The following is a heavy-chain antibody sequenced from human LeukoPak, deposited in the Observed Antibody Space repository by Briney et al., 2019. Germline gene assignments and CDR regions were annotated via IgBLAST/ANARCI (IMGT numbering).Heavy chain of an antibody. J-gene: IGHJ4*02. D-gene: IGHD5-12*01. CDR3: AKDSSQWIQWVPFDY. CDR1: GFTFSGYA. CDR2: IRGSGGST. V-gene: IGHV3-23*01. Sequence: PGGSLRLSCAASGFTFSGYAMSWVRQAPGKGLEWVSAIRGSGGSTYYADSGKGRFTISRDNSKHTLYLHMNSLRAEDTAVYYCAKDSSQWIQWVPFDYWGQGTLVTVSS.